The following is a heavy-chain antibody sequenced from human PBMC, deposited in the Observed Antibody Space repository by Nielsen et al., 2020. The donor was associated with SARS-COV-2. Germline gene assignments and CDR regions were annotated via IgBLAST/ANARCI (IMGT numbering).Heavy chain of an antibody. CDR2: ISSSGTTT. Sequence: GESLKISCAASGFTFSSYEMNWVRQAPGKGLEWVSCISSSGTTTYSADSVKGRFIISRDNAKNSLYLQMNSLRAEDTAVYYCAREGRKLPLDYWGQGTLVTVSS. V-gene: IGHV3-48*03. J-gene: IGHJ4*02. D-gene: IGHD5-24*01. CDR1: GFTFSSYE. CDR3: AREGRKLPLDY.